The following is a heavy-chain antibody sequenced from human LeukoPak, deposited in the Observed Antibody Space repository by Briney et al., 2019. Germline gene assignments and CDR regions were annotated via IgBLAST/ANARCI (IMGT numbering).Heavy chain of an antibody. CDR1: GFTFSSYS. D-gene: IGHD1-26*01. CDR3: ARAGVGATLDAFDI. Sequence: GGSLRLSCAASGFTFSSYSMNWVRQAPGKGLEWVSYISSSSSTIYYADSVKGRFTISRDNAKNSLYLQMNSLRAEDTAVYYCARAGVGATLDAFDIWGQGTMVTVSS. V-gene: IGHV3-48*01. J-gene: IGHJ3*02. CDR2: ISSSSSTI.